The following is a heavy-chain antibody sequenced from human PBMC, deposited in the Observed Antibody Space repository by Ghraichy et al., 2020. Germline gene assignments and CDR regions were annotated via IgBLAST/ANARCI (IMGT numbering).Heavy chain of an antibody. CDR1: GDSVSSSHYF. Sequence: SEPLSLTCTVSGDSVSSSHYFWGWIRQPPGKGLEWIGSVYYSGTTYYNSSLESRVTISIDTSKNQFSLNVSSVTAADTAVYYCTRHYKIFGDLYYFDSWGQGTLVTVSS. V-gene: IGHV4-39*01. CDR3: TRHYKIFGDLYYFDS. D-gene: IGHD3-3*01. CDR2: VYYSGTT. J-gene: IGHJ4*02.